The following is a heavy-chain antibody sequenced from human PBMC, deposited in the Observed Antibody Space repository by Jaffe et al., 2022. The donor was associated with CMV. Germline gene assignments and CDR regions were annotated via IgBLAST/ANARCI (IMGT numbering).Heavy chain of an antibody. Sequence: EVQLVESGGGLVQPGGSLRLSCAASGFTFSSYWMSWVRQAPGKGLEWVANIKQDGSEKYYVDSVKGRFTISRDNAKNSLYLQMNSLRAEDTAVYYCARGGIVGATLAFDYWGQGTLVTVSS. J-gene: IGHJ4*02. V-gene: IGHV3-7*03. CDR2: IKQDGSEK. CDR3: ARGGIVGATLAFDY. CDR1: GFTFSSYW. D-gene: IGHD1-26*01.